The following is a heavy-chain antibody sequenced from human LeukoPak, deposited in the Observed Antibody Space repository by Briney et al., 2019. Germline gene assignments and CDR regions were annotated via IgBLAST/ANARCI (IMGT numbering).Heavy chain of an antibody. J-gene: IGHJ4*02. CDR1: GYAFTNYG. CDR3: ARGTYGRDY. Sequence: ASVKVSCKASGYAFTNYGISWVRQAPGQGLEWMGWISTDNDKTNYAQNFQGRVTMTTDTSTSTVYMELRSLRSDDTAVYYCARGTYGRDYWGQGTLVTVSS. V-gene: IGHV1-18*01. CDR2: ISTDNDKT. D-gene: IGHD3-10*01.